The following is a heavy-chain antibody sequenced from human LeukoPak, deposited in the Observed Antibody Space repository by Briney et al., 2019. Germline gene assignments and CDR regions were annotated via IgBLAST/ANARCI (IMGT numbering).Heavy chain of an antibody. V-gene: IGHV7-4-1*02. CDR1: GYTFTSYA. CDR2: INANTGNP. CDR3: GRDPKLGIRGYTYGYIDS. Sequence: ASVKVSCKTSGYTFTSYAISWVRQAPGQGLEWMGWINANTGNPTYAQGFAGRYVFSLDTSVSTAYLQISGLKADDTAVYYCGRDPKLGIRGYTYGYIDSWGQGTLVIVSS. D-gene: IGHD5-18*01. J-gene: IGHJ4*02.